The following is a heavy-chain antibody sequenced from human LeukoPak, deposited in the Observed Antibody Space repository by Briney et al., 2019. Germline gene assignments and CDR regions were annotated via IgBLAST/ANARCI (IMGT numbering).Heavy chain of an antibody. V-gene: IGHV1-2*02. J-gene: IGHJ4*02. CDR3: ASHGGEYQLLWVLDY. D-gene: IGHD2-2*01. Sequence: GASVKVSRKASGYTFTGYYMHWVRQAPGQGLEWMGWINPNSGGTNYAQKFQGRVTMTRDTSISTAYMELSRLRSDDTAVYYCASHGGEYQLLWVLDYWGQGTLVTVSS. CDR2: INPNSGGT. CDR1: GYTFTGYY.